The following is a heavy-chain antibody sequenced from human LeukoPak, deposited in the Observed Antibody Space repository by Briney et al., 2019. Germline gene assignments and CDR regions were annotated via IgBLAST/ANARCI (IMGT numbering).Heavy chain of an antibody. Sequence: PSETLSLTCTVSGYSISSGYYWGWIRQPPGKGLEWIGSIYHSGSTYYNPSLKSRVTISVDTSKNQFSLKLSSVTAADTAVYYCAKHQRGNSDAFDIWGQGTRVIVSS. CDR2: IYHSGST. D-gene: IGHD4-23*01. J-gene: IGHJ3*02. CDR3: AKHQRGNSDAFDI. CDR1: GYSISSGYY. V-gene: IGHV4-38-2*02.